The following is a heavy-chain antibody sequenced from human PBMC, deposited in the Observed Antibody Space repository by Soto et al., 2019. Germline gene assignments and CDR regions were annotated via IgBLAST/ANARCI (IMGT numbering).Heavy chain of an antibody. Sequence: SETVSLTCTVSGGSISSRSFYWGWIRQPPGMGQEWIGYIYYSGSTDYNPSLKSRLTISVDTSKNQFSLRLSSVTAADTAVYYCARLYSSSPLWYYYYMDVWGKGTTVTVSS. CDR2: IYYSGST. J-gene: IGHJ6*03. V-gene: IGHV4-61*05. CDR3: ARLYSSSPLWYYYYMDV. D-gene: IGHD4-4*01. CDR1: GGSISSRSFY.